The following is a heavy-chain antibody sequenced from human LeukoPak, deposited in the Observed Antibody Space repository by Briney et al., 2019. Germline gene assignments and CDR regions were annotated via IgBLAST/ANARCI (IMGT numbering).Heavy chain of an antibody. Sequence: PGGSLTLSCAASGFTFSSYWMSWVRQAPGKGPEWVANIKQDGSQRYYVDSVRGRFTISRDNAKNSLFLQMNGLRAEDTAVYYCARRGGSSSRRSPIDYWGQGTLVTVSS. D-gene: IGHD6-6*01. CDR1: GFTFSSYW. CDR3: ARRGGSSSRRSPIDY. V-gene: IGHV3-7*01. CDR2: IKQDGSQR. J-gene: IGHJ4*02.